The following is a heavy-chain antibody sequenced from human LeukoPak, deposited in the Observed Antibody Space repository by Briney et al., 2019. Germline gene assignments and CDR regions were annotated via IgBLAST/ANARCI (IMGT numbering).Heavy chain of an antibody. J-gene: IGHJ4*02. V-gene: IGHV1-2*02. CDR2: INPNSGGT. D-gene: IGHD6-19*01. Sequence: ASVKVSCKASGYTFTGYYMHWVRQAPGQGLEWMGWINPNSGGTNYAQKFQGRVTMTRDTSISTAYMELSRLRSDDTAVYYCARADSGIAVASVAHWGQGTLVTVSS. CDR3: ARADSGIAVASVAH. CDR1: GYTFTGYY.